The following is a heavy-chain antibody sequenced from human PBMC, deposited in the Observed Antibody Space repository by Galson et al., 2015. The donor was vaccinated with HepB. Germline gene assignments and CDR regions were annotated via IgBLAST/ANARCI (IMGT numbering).Heavy chain of an antibody. CDR2: INSDGSTT. J-gene: IGHJ4*02. D-gene: IGHD2-15*01. CDR3: ARVDCSGGSCYSAS. CDR1: GFTLTSYW. V-gene: IGHV3-74*01. Sequence: SLRLSCAASGFTLTSYWMHWVRQALGKGLVWVSRINSDGSTTTYADSVKGRFTISRDNAKNTLYLQMNSLRAEDTAVYYCARVDCSGGSCYSASWGQGTLVAVSS.